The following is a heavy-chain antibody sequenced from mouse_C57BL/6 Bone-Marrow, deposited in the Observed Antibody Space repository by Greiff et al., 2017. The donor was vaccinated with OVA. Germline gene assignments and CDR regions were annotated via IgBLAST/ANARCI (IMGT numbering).Heavy chain of an antibody. CDR3: ARDGYGNYWYFDV. CDR1: GYTFTSYG. V-gene: IGHV1-81*01. Sequence: QVQLQQSGAELARPGASVKLSCKASGYTFTSYGISWVKQRTGQGLEWIGEIYPRSGNTYYNEKFKGKATLTADKSSSTAYMELRSLTSEDSAVYFWARDGYGNYWYFDVWGTGTTVTVSS. J-gene: IGHJ1*03. CDR2: IYPRSGNT. D-gene: IGHD2-1*01.